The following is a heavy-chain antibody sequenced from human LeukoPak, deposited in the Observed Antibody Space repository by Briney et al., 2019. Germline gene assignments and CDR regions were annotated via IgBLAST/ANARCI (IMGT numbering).Heavy chain of an antibody. CDR3: AKDQAVAGKGWYFDY. V-gene: IGHV3-23*01. J-gene: IGHJ4*02. D-gene: IGHD6-19*01. CDR2: MSGSGGST. CDR1: GFTFSSYA. Sequence: GGSLRLSCAASGFTFSSYAMSWVRQAPGKGLEWVSAMSGSGGSTYYADSVKGRFTISRDNSKNTLYLQMNSLRAEDTAVYYCAKDQAVAGKGWYFDYWGQGTLVTVSS.